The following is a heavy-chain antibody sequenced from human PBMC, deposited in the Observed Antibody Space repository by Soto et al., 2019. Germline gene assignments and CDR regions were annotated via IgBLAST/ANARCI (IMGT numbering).Heavy chain of an antibody. V-gene: IGHV4-30-4*01. Sequence: QVQLQESGPGLVKPSQTLSLTCSVSGGSISSGDYYWNWIRQPPGKGLEWIGYIYYSGNTYYNPSLRGRVTISLDRSENQFSLKLSFVTAADTAVYYCARDRYYGSGTYYNFYYGMDVWGQGTTVTVSS. CDR2: IYYSGNT. CDR1: GGSISSGDYY. D-gene: IGHD3-10*01. J-gene: IGHJ6*02. CDR3: ARDRYYGSGTYYNFYYGMDV.